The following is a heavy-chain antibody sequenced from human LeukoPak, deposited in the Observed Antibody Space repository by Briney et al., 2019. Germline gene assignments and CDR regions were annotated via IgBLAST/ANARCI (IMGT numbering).Heavy chain of an antibody. Sequence: PGGSLRLSCAASGFTFSSYSMNWVRQAPGKGLEWVSSISSSSSYIYYADSVKGRFTISRDNAKNSLYLQMNSLRAEDTAVYYCAREVTDGYTDYFDYWGQGTLVTVSS. J-gene: IGHJ4*02. V-gene: IGHV3-21*01. CDR3: AREVTDGYTDYFDY. CDR2: ISSSSSYI. CDR1: GFTFSSYS. D-gene: IGHD5-24*01.